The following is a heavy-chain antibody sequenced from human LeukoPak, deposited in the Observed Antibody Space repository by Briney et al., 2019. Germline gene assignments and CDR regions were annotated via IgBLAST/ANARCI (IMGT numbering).Heavy chain of an antibody. Sequence: GGSLRLSCAASGFTFSSYGMSWVRQAPGKGLEWVSGISGSGRGTYYADSVKGRFTISRDNAKNSLYLQMNSLRAEDTAVYYCARGGPYSSSWYFTYYYMDVWGKGTTVTVSS. D-gene: IGHD6-13*01. CDR2: ISGSGRGT. J-gene: IGHJ6*03. CDR1: GFTFSSYG. V-gene: IGHV3-23*01. CDR3: ARGGPYSSSWYFTYYYMDV.